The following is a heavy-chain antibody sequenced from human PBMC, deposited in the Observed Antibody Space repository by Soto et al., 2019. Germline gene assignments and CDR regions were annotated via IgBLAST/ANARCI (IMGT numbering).Heavy chain of an antibody. Sequence: SETLSLTCTVSGGSVSSDYWSWIRQPPGKGLEWIGYTHNSRNTDYNPSLKSRVTISLDASRNEFSLSLRSVTAADTAVYYCAKGGWYEDHWGQGTLVTVSS. CDR2: THNSRNT. D-gene: IGHD6-19*01. J-gene: IGHJ4*02. CDR1: GGSVSSDY. CDR3: AKGGWYEDH. V-gene: IGHV4-59*08.